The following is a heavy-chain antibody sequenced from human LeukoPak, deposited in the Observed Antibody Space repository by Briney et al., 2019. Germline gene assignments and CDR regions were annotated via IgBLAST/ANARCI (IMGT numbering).Heavy chain of an antibody. V-gene: IGHV3-7*01. CDR3: ARDYVEYSSSWYYYYYYMDV. Sequence: PGGSLRLSCAASGFTFSSYWMSWVRQAPGKGLEWVANIKQDGSEKYYVDSVKGRFTISRDNAKNSLYLQMNSLRAEDTAVYYCARDYVEYSSSWYYYYYYMDVWGKGTTVTVSS. J-gene: IGHJ6*03. CDR2: IKQDGSEK. CDR1: GFTFSSYW. D-gene: IGHD6-13*01.